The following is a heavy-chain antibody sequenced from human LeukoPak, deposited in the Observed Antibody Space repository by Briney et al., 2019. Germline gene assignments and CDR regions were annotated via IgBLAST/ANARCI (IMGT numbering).Heavy chain of an antibody. D-gene: IGHD3-22*01. CDR2: MNPYTHKT. Sequence: ASVKVSCKTSGYTFTSFDINWVRQATGQGLEWLGWMNPYTHKTGYAQKFQGRVTLTGDTSIRTAYMEVSNLTSEDTAVYYCARAPSPYYYDSSAYYSDYWGQGTLVTVSS. CDR3: ARAPSPYYYDSSAYYSDY. CDR1: GYTFTSFD. J-gene: IGHJ4*02. V-gene: IGHV1-8*03.